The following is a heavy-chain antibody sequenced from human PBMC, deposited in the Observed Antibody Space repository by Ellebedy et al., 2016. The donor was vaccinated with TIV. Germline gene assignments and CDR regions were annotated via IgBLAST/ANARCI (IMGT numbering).Heavy chain of an antibody. CDR3: VRDGAYGDYSPGYYGMDV. J-gene: IGHJ6*02. CDR2: MNQDGSRI. Sequence: GESLKISCGASGFTFSSYWMSWVRQAPGKGLEWVANMNQDGSRIYYVDSVKGRFTISRDNAKNSVYLRMNTLRVEDTAVYHCVRDGAYGDYSPGYYGMDVWGQGTTVTVSS. D-gene: IGHD3-22*01. V-gene: IGHV3-7*03. CDR1: GFTFSSYW.